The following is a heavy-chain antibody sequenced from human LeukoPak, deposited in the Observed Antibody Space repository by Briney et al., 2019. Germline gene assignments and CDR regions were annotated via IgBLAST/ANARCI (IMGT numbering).Heavy chain of an antibody. CDR3: ARVSDDFWSGYPFDY. D-gene: IGHD3-3*01. V-gene: IGHV1-18*04. J-gene: IGHJ4*02. CDR2: ISAYNGNT. Sequence: ASVKVSCKASGYTFTSYYMHWVRQAPGQGLEWMGWISAYNGNTNYAQKLQGRVTMTTDTSTSTAYMELRSLRSDDTAVYYCARVSDDFWSGYPFDYWGQGTLVTVSS. CDR1: GYTFTSYY.